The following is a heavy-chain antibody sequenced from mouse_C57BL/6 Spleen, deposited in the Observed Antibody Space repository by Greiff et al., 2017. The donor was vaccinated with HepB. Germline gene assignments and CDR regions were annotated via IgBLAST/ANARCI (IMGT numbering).Heavy chain of an antibody. V-gene: IGHV1-42*01. CDR2: INPSTGGT. CDR1: GYSFTGYY. D-gene: IGHD1-1*01. Sequence: VQLKESGPELVKPGASVKISCKASGYSFTGYYMNWVKQSPEKSLEWIGEINPSTGGTTYNQKFKAKATLTVDKSSSTAYMQLKSLTSEDSAVYYCARALTVVGAMDYWGQGTSVTVSS. J-gene: IGHJ4*01. CDR3: ARALTVVGAMDY.